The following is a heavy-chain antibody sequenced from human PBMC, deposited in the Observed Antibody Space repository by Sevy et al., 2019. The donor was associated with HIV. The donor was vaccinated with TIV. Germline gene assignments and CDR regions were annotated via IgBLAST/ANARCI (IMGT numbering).Heavy chain of an antibody. CDR3: AKALRSTATNYYYYDMDV. J-gene: IGHJ6*03. Sequence: GGSLRLSCAASGFTFITYAMSWVRQAPGKGLEWVSTISGSGGGTYYADSVKGRFTISRDNSKNTLYLQMNSLRAEDTAVYYCAKALRSTATNYYYYDMDVWGRGTTVTVSS. V-gene: IGHV3-23*01. D-gene: IGHD2-2*01. CDR1: GFTFITYA. CDR2: ISGSGGGT.